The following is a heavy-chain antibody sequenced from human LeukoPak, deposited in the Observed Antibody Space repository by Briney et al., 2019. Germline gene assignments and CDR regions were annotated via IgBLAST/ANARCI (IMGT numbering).Heavy chain of an antibody. V-gene: IGHV3-30*03. CDR1: GFTFGSNG. J-gene: IGHJ4*02. Sequence: QPGGSLRLSCAASGFTFGSNGMHWVRQAPGEGLEWVAGISYDGRDKYYVDSLKGRFSISRDNSKNTLYLQMNSLRAEDTSAYYCVRDGWDTDMIPFENWGQGALVTVSS. D-gene: IGHD5-18*01. CDR2: ISYDGRDK. CDR3: VRDGWDTDMIPFEN.